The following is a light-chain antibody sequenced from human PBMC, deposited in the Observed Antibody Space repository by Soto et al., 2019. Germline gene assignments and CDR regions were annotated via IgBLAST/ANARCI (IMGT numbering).Light chain of an antibody. J-gene: IGKJ1*01. Sequence: EIVFTQCPATLSLSPGERATLSCRASQSVSSYLAWYQQKPGQAPRLLIYDASNRATGIPARFSGSGSGTDFTLTISSLEPEDFAVYYCQQRSNWPRTFGQGTKVDIK. V-gene: IGKV3-11*01. CDR1: QSVSSY. CDR2: DAS. CDR3: QQRSNWPRT.